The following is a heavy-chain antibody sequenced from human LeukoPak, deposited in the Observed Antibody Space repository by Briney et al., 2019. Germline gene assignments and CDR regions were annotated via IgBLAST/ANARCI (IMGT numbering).Heavy chain of an antibody. CDR3: ARASWQWRYYFDY. Sequence: SSETLSLTCTVSGGSISSYHWSWIRQPPGKGLEWIGYIYYSGSTNYNPSLKSRVTISVDTSKNQFSLKLSSVTAADTAVYYCARASWQWRYYFDYWGQGTLVTVSS. V-gene: IGHV4-59*01. CDR2: IYYSGST. CDR1: GGSISSYH. D-gene: IGHD6-19*01. J-gene: IGHJ4*02.